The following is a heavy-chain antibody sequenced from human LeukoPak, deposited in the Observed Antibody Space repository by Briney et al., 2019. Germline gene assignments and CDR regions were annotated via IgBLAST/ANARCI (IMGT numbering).Heavy chain of an antibody. J-gene: IGHJ4*02. V-gene: IGHV3-11*06. CDR1: GGSFSGYY. CDR2: ISSSSSYT. D-gene: IGHD4-17*01. Sequence: PSETLSLTCAVYGGSFSGYYWSWIRQAPGKGLEWISFISSSSSYTNYADSVKGRFTISRDNTKNSLYLQMNNLRAEDTAVYYCARGGADYVIGYWGQGTLVTVSS. CDR3: ARGGADYVIGY.